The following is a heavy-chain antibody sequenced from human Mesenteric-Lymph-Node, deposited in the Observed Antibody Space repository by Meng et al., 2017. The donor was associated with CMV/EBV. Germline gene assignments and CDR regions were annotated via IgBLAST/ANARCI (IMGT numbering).Heavy chain of an antibody. CDR3: ARDRGTGSYSWFDP. CDR1: DTVSSNSAA. CDR2: TYYSSKWYN. V-gene: IGHV6-1*01. J-gene: IGHJ5*02. D-gene: IGHD1-26*01. Sequence: DTVSSNSAAWNWIRQSPSRGLEWLGRTYYSSKWYNDYAVSVKSRITINPDTSKNQFSLQLNSVTPEDTAVYYCARDRGTGSYSWFDPWGQGTLVTVSS.